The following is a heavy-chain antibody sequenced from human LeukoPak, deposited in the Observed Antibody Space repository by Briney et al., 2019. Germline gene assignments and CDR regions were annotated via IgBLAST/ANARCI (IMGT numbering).Heavy chain of an antibody. CDR1: GGSFGGYY. CDR3: ARRMRVSSFSTRTNWFDP. V-gene: IGHV4-34*01. Sequence: SETLSLTCAVYGGSFGGYYWSWIRQPPGKGLEWIGEINHSGSTNYNPSLKSRVTISVDTSKNQFSLKLSSVTAADTAVYYCARRMRVSSFSTRTNWFDPWGQGTLVTVSS. D-gene: IGHD6-13*01. CDR2: INHSGST. J-gene: IGHJ5*02.